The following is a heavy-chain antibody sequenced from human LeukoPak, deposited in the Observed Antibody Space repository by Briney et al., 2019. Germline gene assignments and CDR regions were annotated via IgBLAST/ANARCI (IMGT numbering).Heavy chain of an antibody. D-gene: IGHD6-13*01. CDR1: GGTFSSYA. Sequence: GASVKVSCKASGGTFSSYAISWVRQAPGQGLEWMGGIIPIFGTANYAQKLQGRVTMTTDTSTSTAYMELRSLRSDDTAVYYCARAGSSWYWGLDYWGQGTLVTVSS. CDR2: IIPIFGTA. V-gene: IGHV1-69*05. CDR3: ARAGSSWYWGLDY. J-gene: IGHJ4*02.